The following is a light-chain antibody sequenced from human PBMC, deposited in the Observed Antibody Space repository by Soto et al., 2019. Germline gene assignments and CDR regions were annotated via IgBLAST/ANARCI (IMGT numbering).Light chain of an antibody. V-gene: IGLV2-8*01. CDR2: EVT. Sequence: QAVLTQPPSASGSPGQSVTISCTGTSSDVGTYDFVSWYQQHPDKAPKLMIYEVTKRPSGVPDRFSGSKSGNTASLTVSGLQSEDEADYYCSLYTSENTYVFGTGTKVTVL. CDR1: SSDVGTYDF. CDR3: SLYTSENTYV. J-gene: IGLJ1*01.